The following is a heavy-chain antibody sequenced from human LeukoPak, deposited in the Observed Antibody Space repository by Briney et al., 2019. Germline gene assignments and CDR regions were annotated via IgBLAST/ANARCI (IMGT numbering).Heavy chain of an antibody. J-gene: IGHJ4*02. Sequence: GGSLRLSCAASGFTFSSYSMNWVRQAPGKGLEWVSSISGSGGSTYYADSVKGRFTISRDNSKNTLYLQMNSLRAEDTAVYYCAKASYGEHDYWGQGTLVTVSS. CDR1: GFTFSSYS. V-gene: IGHV3-23*01. CDR3: AKASYGEHDY. CDR2: ISGSGGST. D-gene: IGHD4-17*01.